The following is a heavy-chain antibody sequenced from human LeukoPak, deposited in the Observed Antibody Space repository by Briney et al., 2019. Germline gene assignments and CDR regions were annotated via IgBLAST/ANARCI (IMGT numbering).Heavy chain of an antibody. CDR3: ASHAASGSYFFDS. J-gene: IGHJ4*02. Sequence: PGGSLRLSCAASGFTVTGTYVSWVRQAPGKGLQWVSVIYRGGDTHYVDSVMGRFTISRDSSKNMVYLQLNSLRAEDTAVYYCASHAASGSYFFDSWGQGTLVTVSS. D-gene: IGHD1-26*01. CDR2: IYRGGDT. CDR1: GFTVTGTY. V-gene: IGHV3-53*01.